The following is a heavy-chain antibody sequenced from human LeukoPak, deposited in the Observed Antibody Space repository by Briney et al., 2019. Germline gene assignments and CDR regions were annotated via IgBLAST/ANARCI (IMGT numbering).Heavy chain of an antibody. CDR3: ARDPKRAAAAGFDAFDI. CDR1: GFTVSSNY. CDR2: IYSGGST. D-gene: IGHD6-13*01. V-gene: IGHV3-66*01. J-gene: IGHJ3*02. Sequence: PGGSLRLSCAASGFTVSSNYMSWVRQAPGKGLEWVSVIYSGGSTYYADSVKGRFTISRDNSKNTLYLQMNSLRAEDTAVYYCARDPKRAAAAGFDAFDIWGQGTMVTVSS.